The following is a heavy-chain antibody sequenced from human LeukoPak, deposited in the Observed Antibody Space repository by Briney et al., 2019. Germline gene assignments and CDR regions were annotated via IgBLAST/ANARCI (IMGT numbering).Heavy chain of an antibody. V-gene: IGHV3-53*01. CDR3: ARGTDGYPADY. CDR1: GFTVSSNY. CDR2: IYSGGST. D-gene: IGHD6-25*01. Sequence: KSGGSLRLSCAASGFTVSSNYMSWVRQAPGKGLEWVSVIYSGGSTYYADSVKGRFTISRDNSKNTLYLQMNSLRAEDTAVYYCARGTDGYPADYWGQGTLVTVSS. J-gene: IGHJ4*02.